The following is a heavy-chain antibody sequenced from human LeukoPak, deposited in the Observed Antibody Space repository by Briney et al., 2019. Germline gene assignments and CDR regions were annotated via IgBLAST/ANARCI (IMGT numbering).Heavy chain of an antibody. V-gene: IGHV1-69*13. J-gene: IGHJ5*02. D-gene: IGHD3-16*01. CDR1: GGTFSSYA. CDR3: AAGGGRGTYWFDP. Sequence: GASVKVSCKASGGTFSSYAISWVRQAPGQGLEWMGGIIPIFDTANYAQKFQGRVTITADESTSTAYMELSSLRSEDTAVYYCAAGGGRGTYWFDPWGQGTLVTVSS. CDR2: IIPIFDTA.